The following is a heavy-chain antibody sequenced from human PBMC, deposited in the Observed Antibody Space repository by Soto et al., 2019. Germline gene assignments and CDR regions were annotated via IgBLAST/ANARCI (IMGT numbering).Heavy chain of an antibody. CDR1: GFTFSNYA. CDR2: TSGSGDYT. D-gene: IGHD6-19*01. J-gene: IGHJ4*02. V-gene: IGHV3-23*01. Sequence: GGSLRLSCAASGFTFSNYAVSWIRQAPGKGLEWVSVTSGSGDYTHYADYVRGRFTVSRDNSKNTLYLQMNSLRAEDTAVYYCAKGPSSGWYFFDYWGQGTLVTVSS. CDR3: AKGPSSGWYFFDY.